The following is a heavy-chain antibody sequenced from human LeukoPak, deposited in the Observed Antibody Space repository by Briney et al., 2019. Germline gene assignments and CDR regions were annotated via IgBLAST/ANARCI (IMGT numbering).Heavy chain of an antibody. CDR3: ATAGERLDYVWGSYRFDY. D-gene: IGHD3-16*02. CDR2: IYYSGST. J-gene: IGHJ4*02. Sequence: PSETLSLTCTVSGGSISRSSYYWGWIRQPPGKGLEWIGSIYYSGSTYYNPSLKSRVTISVDTSKNQFSLKLSSVTAADTAVYYCATAGERLDYVWGSYRFDYWGQGTLVTVSS. V-gene: IGHV4-39*07. CDR1: GGSISRSSYY.